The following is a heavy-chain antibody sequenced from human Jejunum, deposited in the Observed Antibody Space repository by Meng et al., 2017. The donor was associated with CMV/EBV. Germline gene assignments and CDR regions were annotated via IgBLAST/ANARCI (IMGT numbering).Heavy chain of an antibody. V-gene: IGHV4-4*02. Sequence: QVQLQESDPGPVRPSGTLSLTCVVSGGSLIGTNWWNWVRQPPGGGLEWIGEIFHSGATNYNPSLKSRVTISIDNSKNQFSLKLTSVTAADTAVYFCGDPPAGYWGQGVLVTVSS. CDR2: IFHSGAT. J-gene: IGHJ4*02. CDR1: GGSLIGTNW. CDR3: GDPPAGY.